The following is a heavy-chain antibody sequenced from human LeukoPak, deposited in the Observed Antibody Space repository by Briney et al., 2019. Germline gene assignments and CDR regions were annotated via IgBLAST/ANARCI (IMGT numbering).Heavy chain of an antibody. CDR2: IYYGGST. D-gene: IGHD1-1*01. J-gene: IGHJ4*02. CDR3: ARGLESMDY. Sequence: SETLSLTCTVSGGSISSYYWSWIRQPPGKGLEWIGYIYYGGSTNYNPSLKSRVTISVDTSKNQFSLKLSSVTAADTAVYYCARGLESMDYWGQGTLVTVSS. CDR1: GGSISSYY. V-gene: IGHV4-59*01.